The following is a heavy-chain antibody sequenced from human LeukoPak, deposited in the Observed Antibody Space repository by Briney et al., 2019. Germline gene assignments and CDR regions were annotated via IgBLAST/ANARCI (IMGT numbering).Heavy chain of an antibody. CDR3: ARPSPFDYYDSSDLNWYFDL. CDR2: IYYSGST. Sequence: SETLSLTCKVSGGSLSSSTHYWVWIRQPPGKGLEWIGSIYYSGSTYYNPSLKSRVTISVDTSKNQFSLKLSSVTAADTAVYYCARPSPFDYYDSSDLNWYFDLWGRGTLVTVSS. D-gene: IGHD3-22*01. V-gene: IGHV4-39*01. J-gene: IGHJ2*01. CDR1: GGSLSSSTHY.